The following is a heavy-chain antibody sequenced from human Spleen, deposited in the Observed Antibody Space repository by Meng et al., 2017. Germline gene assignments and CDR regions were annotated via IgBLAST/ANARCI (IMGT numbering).Heavy chain of an antibody. CDR1: GFTFSSYW. CDR3: ARGRYSSPRFPNYYYYGMDV. D-gene: IGHD5-18*01. Sequence: GESLKISCAASGFTFSSYWMHWVRQAPGKGLVWVSRINSDGSSTSYADSVKGRFTISRDNAKNTLYLQMNSLRAEDTAVYYCARGRYSSPRFPNYYYYGMDVWSQGTTVTVSS. J-gene: IGHJ6*02. V-gene: IGHV3-74*01. CDR2: INSDGSST.